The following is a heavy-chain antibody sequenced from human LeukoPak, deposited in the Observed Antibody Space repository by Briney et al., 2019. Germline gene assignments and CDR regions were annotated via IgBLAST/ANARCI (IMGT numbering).Heavy chain of an antibody. CDR3: ARDYSSSWPNWFDP. D-gene: IGHD6-13*01. V-gene: IGHV1-2*02. J-gene: IGHJ5*02. CDR1: GYTFTGYY. Sequence: GASVKVSCKASGYTFTGYYMHWVRQAPGQGLEWMGWINPNSGGTNYAQKFQDRVTMTRDTSISTAYMELSRLRSDDTAVYYCARDYSSSWPNWFDPWGQGTLVTVSS. CDR2: INPNSGGT.